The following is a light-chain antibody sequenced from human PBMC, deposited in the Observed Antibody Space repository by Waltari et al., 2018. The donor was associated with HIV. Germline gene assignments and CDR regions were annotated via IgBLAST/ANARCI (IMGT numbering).Light chain of an antibody. Sequence: QPALTPPPSSSGSPGPSVTLSCTGTTNDLGSYDHVSSYQVHPGKAPQLVISEVTKRPSGVSDRFSGSKSANTAFLAVSGLQAEDEADYYCSSFVDRDGFYVLFGGGTRLTVL. CDR1: TNDLGSYDH. CDR3: SSFVDRDGFYVL. CDR2: EVT. V-gene: IGLV2-8*01. J-gene: IGLJ2*01.